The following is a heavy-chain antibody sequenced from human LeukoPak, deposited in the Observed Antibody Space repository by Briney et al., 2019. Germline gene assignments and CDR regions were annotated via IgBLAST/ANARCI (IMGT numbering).Heavy chain of an antibody. CDR2: INPSSGGT. J-gene: IGHJ4*02. CDR1: GYTFINYY. D-gene: IGHD5-12*01. CDR3: ATAVLYSGYYFDY. Sequence: SPVKVSCKASGYTFINYYLHWVRQAPGQGLEWMGIINPSSGGTSYAQKFQGRVTMTEDTSTDTAYMELSSLRSEDTAVYYCATAVLYSGYYFDYWGQGTLVTVSS. V-gene: IGHV1-46*01.